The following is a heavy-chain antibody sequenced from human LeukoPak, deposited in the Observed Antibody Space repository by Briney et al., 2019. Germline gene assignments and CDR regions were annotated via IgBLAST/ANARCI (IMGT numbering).Heavy chain of an antibody. CDR1: GDSISSYY. J-gene: IGHJ4*02. D-gene: IGHD6-13*01. CDR2: IYYSGST. Sequence: SETLSLTCTVSGDSISSYYWSWIRQPPGKGLEWIGYIYYSGSTNYNPSLKSRVTISVDTSKNQFSLKLSSVTAADTAVYYCARRQIAAARLDYWGQGTLVTVSS. CDR3: ARRQIAAARLDY. V-gene: IGHV4-59*08.